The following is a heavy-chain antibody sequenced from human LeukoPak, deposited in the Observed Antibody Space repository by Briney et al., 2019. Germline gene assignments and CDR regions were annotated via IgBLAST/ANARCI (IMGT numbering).Heavy chain of an antibody. CDR3: ARERIAVAGFDY. Sequence: ASETLSLTCTVSGGSISSSSYYWGWIRQPPGKGLEWIGSIYYSGSTYYNPSLKSRVTISVDTSKNQFSLKLSSVTAADTAVYYCARERIAVAGFDYWGQGTLVTVPS. V-gene: IGHV4-39*07. D-gene: IGHD6-19*01. CDR2: IYYSGST. J-gene: IGHJ4*02. CDR1: GGSISSSSYY.